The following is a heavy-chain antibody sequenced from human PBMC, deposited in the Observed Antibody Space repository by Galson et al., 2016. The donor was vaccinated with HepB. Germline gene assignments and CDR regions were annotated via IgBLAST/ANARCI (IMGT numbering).Heavy chain of an antibody. CDR3: TRDSRWRGDAFDI. Sequence: SLRLSCAASGFTVSSNYMSWVRQAPGKGLEWVSFIYSGGTTYYADSVKGRFTISRDNSKNTLYLQMNSLRAEDKGVYYCTRDSRWRGDAFDIWGQGTMVTVSS. J-gene: IGHJ3*02. CDR2: IYSGGTT. D-gene: IGHD2-15*01. V-gene: IGHV3-66*02. CDR1: GFTVSSNY.